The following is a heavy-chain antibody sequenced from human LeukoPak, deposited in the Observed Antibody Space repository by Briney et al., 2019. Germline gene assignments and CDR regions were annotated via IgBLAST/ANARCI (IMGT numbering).Heavy chain of an antibody. Sequence: SETLSLTCAVYGGSFSGYYWSWIRQPPGKGLEWIGEINHSGSTNYNPSLKSRGTISVDTSKNQFSLKLSSVTAADTAVYYCARRKSGYGPYYYYMDVWGKGTTVTISS. V-gene: IGHV4-34*01. CDR3: ARRKSGYGPYYYYMDV. J-gene: IGHJ6*03. CDR1: GGSFSGYY. CDR2: INHSGST. D-gene: IGHD5-12*01.